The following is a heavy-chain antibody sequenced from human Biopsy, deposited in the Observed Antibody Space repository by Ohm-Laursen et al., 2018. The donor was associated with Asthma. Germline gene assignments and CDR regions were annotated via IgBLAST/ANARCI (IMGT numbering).Heavy chain of an antibody. V-gene: IGHV1-24*01. D-gene: IGHD4-17*01. CDR2: HDEEGGT. CDR3: ASDFPKDYVRYNFQF. CDR1: GYSLTDLS. J-gene: IGHJ4*02. Sequence: SSVKVSCKISGYSLTDLSMHWVRQAPGQGLEWMGGHDEEGGTVNVRRFQGRVTMTEDTSTDTAYMELSSLSSDDTAVYYCASDFPKDYVRYNFQFWGQGTLVTVSS.